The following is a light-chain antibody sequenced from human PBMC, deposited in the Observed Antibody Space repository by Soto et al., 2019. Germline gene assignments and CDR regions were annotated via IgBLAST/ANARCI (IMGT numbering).Light chain of an antibody. CDR2: DAS. J-gene: IGKJ5*01. CDR1: QSVSSY. CDR3: QQRSNWPPAG. Sequence: EIVLTQSPATLSLSPGERATISCRASQSVSSYLAWYQQKPGQAPRLLIYDASNRATGIPARFSGSGSGTDFTLTISSLEPEDFAVYYCQQRSNWPPAGFGQGTRLEIK. V-gene: IGKV3-11*01.